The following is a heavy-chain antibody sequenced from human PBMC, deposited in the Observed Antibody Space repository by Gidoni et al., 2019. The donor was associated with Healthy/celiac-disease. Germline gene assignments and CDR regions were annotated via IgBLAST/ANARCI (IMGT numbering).Heavy chain of an antibody. V-gene: IGHV4-39*01. CDR1: GGSISSSSYY. Sequence: QLQLQESGPGLVKPSETLSLTCTVSGGSISSSSYYWGWIRQPPGKGLEWIGSIYYSGSTYYNPSLKSRVTISVDTSKNQFSLKLSSVTAADTAVYYCARHLLPVAAAGPVGDYWGQGTLVTVSS. J-gene: IGHJ4*02. CDR3: ARHLLPVAAAGPVGDY. D-gene: IGHD6-13*01. CDR2: IYYSGST.